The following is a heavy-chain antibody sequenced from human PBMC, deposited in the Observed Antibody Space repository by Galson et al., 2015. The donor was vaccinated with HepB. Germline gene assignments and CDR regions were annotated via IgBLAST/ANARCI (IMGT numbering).Heavy chain of an antibody. CDR3: ARGRYYYDTSGYVDY. CDR1: GFTFSSYW. Sequence: SLRLSCAASGFTFSSYWMSWVRQAPGKGLEWVANIKQDGSEKYYVDSVKGRFTISRDNAKNSLYLQMNSLRAEDTAVYYCARGRYYYDTSGYVDYWGQGTLVTVSS. D-gene: IGHD3-22*01. CDR2: IKQDGSEK. J-gene: IGHJ4*02. V-gene: IGHV3-7*01.